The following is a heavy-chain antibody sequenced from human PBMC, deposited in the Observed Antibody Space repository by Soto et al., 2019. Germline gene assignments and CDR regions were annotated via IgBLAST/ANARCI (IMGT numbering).Heavy chain of an antibody. CDR3: ASEGPAPYYYYGMDV. V-gene: IGHV1-18*01. J-gene: IGHJ6*02. CDR2: ISGYNGNT. CDR1: GYSFTTYG. Sequence: QVQLVQSRGEVKKPGASVKVSCKTSGYSFTTYGISWVRQAPGQGLEWMGWISGYNGNTNYAQNLQGRVTMTTDTSTXTAYMELRSLRSDDTAVYYCASEGPAPYYYYGMDVWGQGSTVTVSS.